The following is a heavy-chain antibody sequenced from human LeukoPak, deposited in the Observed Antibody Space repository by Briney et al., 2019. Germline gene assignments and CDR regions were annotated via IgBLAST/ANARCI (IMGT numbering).Heavy chain of an antibody. V-gene: IGHV3-7*01. D-gene: IGHD3-16*01. CDR1: GFTFNNAW. CDR2: VHPDGNQR. Sequence: GGSLRLSCAASGFTFNNAWMNWVRQSPGKGLEWVARVHPDGNQRDYVDTVQGRFTISRDNVRYSLSLRMNSLTADDTAVYYCVRWGPVSIIGNSWGQGTLVTVSS. CDR3: VRWGPVSIIGNS. J-gene: IGHJ4*02.